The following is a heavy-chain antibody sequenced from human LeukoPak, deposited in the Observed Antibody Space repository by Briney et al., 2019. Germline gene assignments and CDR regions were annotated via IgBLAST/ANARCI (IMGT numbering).Heavy chain of an antibody. J-gene: IGHJ6*02. CDR3: ATPAGGTGDRYYYYGMDV. D-gene: IGHD7-27*01. CDR1: GYSFTSYW. Sequence: GESLQISCKGSGYSFTSYWIGWVRQMPGKGLEWMGIIYPGDSDTRYSPSFQGQVTISADKSISTAYLQWSSLKASDTAMYYCATPAGGTGDRYYYYGMDVWGQGTTVTVSS. V-gene: IGHV5-51*01. CDR2: IYPGDSDT.